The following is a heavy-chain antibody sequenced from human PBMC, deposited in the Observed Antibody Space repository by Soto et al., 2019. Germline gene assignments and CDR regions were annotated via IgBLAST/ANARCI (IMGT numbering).Heavy chain of an antibody. J-gene: IGHJ4*02. V-gene: IGHV1-24*01. D-gene: IGHD6-19*01. CDR1: GYTLTELS. CDR2: FDPEDGET. Sequence: QVQLVQSGAEVKKPGASVKVSCKVSGYTLTELSMHWVRQAPGKGLEWMGGFDPEDGETIYAQKFQGRVTLTEYTATDTADMERSSRGAEDTAVYYCAAVRRCGSGRHLDYWGQGTLVTVSS. CDR3: AAVRRCGSGRHLDY.